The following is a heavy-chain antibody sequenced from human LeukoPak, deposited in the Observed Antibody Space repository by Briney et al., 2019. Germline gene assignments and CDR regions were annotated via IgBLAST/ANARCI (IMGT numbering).Heavy chain of an antibody. D-gene: IGHD5-12*01. CDR1: GGPISSGSYY. CDR2: IYTSGST. V-gene: IGHV4-61*02. J-gene: IGHJ6*03. CDR3: ARVVYSGYDFRGAMDV. Sequence: SETLSLTCTVSGGPISSGSYYWSWIRQPAGKGLEWIGRIYTSGSTNYNPSLKSRVTISVDTSKNQFSLKLSSVTAADTAVYYCARVVYSGYDFRGAMDVWGKGTTVTVSS.